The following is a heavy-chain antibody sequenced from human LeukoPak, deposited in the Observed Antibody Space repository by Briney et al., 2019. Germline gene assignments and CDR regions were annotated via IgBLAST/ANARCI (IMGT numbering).Heavy chain of an antibody. CDR3: ARGDIVVVPAARGPLESLYGMDV. Sequence: PSETLSLTCTVSGGSISSYYWSWIRQPAGKGLEWIGRIYTSGSTNYNPSLKSRVTMSVDTSKNQFSLKLSSVTAAATAVYYCARGDIVVVPAARGPLESLYGMDVWGQGTTVTVSS. J-gene: IGHJ6*02. D-gene: IGHD2-2*01. CDR1: GGSISSYY. V-gene: IGHV4-4*07. CDR2: IYTSGST.